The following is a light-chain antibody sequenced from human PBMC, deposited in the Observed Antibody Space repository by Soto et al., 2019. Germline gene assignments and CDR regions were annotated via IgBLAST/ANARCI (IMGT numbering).Light chain of an antibody. Sequence: QSVLTQPASVSGSPGQSITISCTGTSSDIGGYDFVSWYQQHPAKAPRLIISEVTNRPSGVSNRFSGSKSGNTASLTISGLQVEDEAEYYCASWDDSLSVPIFGGGTKVTVL. V-gene: IGLV2-14*01. CDR1: SSDIGGYDF. CDR2: EVT. CDR3: ASWDDSLSVPI. J-gene: IGLJ2*01.